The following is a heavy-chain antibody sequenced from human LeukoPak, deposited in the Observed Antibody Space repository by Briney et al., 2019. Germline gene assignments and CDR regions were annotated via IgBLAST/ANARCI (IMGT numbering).Heavy chain of an antibody. CDR1: GYTFSGYY. CDR2: INPNSGGT. V-gene: IGHV1-2*02. D-gene: IGHD3-22*01. CDR3: ARGARLDDSSGYYYRGAFDY. Sequence: GASVKVSCKASGYTFSGYYMHWVRQAPGQGLEWMGWINPNSGGTKYAQKFQGRVTMTRDTSISTAYMELSRLRSDDTAVYYCARGARLDDSSGYYYRGAFDYWGQGTLVTVSS. J-gene: IGHJ4*02.